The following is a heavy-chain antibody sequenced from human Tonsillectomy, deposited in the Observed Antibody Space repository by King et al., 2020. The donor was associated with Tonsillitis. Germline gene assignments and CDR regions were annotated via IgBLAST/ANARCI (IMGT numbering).Heavy chain of an antibody. CDR2: IWYDGSNK. CDR3: ARDRGEWELLGYYFDY. J-gene: IGHJ4*02. V-gene: IGHV3-33*01. CDR1: GFTFSSYG. D-gene: IGHD1-26*01. Sequence: VQLVESGGGVVQPGRSLRLSCAASGFTFSSYGMHWVRQAPGKGLEWVAVIWYDGSNKYYADSVKGRFTISRDNSKNTLYLQMNSLRAEDTAVYYCARDRGEWELLGYYFDYWGQGTLVTVSS.